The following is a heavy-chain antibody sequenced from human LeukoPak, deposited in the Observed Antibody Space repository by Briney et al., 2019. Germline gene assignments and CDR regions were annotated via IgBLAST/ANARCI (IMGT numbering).Heavy chain of an antibody. CDR2: ISSSSTDT. V-gene: IGHV3-11*06. CDR1: GFTFSHYW. Sequence: PGGSLRLSCAASGFTFSHYWLNWVRQAPGKGLEWLSDISSSSTDTNYADSVKGRFTISRDNAKNSLFLQLNSLRAEDTAVYYCARKTYYYDSGSYSKSYYFDYWGQGTLVTVSS. D-gene: IGHD3-10*01. CDR3: ARKTYYYDSGSYSKSYYFDY. J-gene: IGHJ4*02.